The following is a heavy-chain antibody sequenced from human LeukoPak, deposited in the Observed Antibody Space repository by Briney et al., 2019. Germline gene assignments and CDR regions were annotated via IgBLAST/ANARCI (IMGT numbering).Heavy chain of an antibody. CDR1: VYVFSNFG. D-gene: IGHD1-26*01. V-gene: IGHV1-18*01. CDR2: SGAYIGNT. Sequence: ASVKISCKACVYVFSNFGVCWVRQAPGQGLEWMGWSGAYIGNTNYAQKFQGRLTMTTDASMSIAYMELRSLRSDDTAVYYCARGVRGSQKLDYWGQGTLVTVSS. J-gene: IGHJ4*02. CDR3: ARGVRGSQKLDY.